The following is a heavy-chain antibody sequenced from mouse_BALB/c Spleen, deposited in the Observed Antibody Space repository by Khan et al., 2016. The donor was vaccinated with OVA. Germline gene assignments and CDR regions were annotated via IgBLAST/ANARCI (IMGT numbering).Heavy chain of an antibody. CDR1: GYTFTTYW. J-gene: IGHJ2*01. Sequence: QVQLQQSGAELAKPGASVQMSCKASGYTFTTYWMHWVKQRPGQGLEWIGYINPTSGYTDYSENFKDKATLSADTSSSTAYMQLSRLTSEDSAVYNWTRDRIDYWGQGTTLTVSS. V-gene: IGHV1-7*01. CDR3: TRDRIDY. CDR2: INPTSGYT.